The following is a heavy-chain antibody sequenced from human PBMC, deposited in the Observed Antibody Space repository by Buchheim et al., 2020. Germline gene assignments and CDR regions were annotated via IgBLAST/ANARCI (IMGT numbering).Heavy chain of an antibody. CDR3: ARDFWGGPLGITGYDFWSGTGGMEFDP. V-gene: IGHV3-64*01. CDR1: GFTFSSYA. D-gene: IGHD3-3*01. Sequence: EVQLVESGGGLVQPGGSLRLSCAASGFTFSSYAMHWVRQAPGKGLEYVSAISSNGGSTYYANSVKGRFTISRDNSKNTLYLQMGSLRAEDMAVYYCARDFWGGPLGITGYDFWSGTGGMEFDPWGQGTL. CDR2: ISSNGGST. J-gene: IGHJ5*02.